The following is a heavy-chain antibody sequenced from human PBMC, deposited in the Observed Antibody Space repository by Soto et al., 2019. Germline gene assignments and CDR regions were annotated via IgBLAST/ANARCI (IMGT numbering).Heavy chain of an antibody. CDR3: SRAPGGEGGGYYYYYYMDV. Sequence: SETLSLTCTVSGGSISSGGYYWSWIRQHPGKGLEWIGYIYYSGSTYYNPSLKSRVTISVDTSKNQFSLKLSSVTAADTAVYYCSRAPGGEGGGYYYYYYMDVWGKGTTVTVSS. CDR2: IYYSGST. J-gene: IGHJ6*03. CDR1: GGSISSGGYY. D-gene: IGHD3-16*01. V-gene: IGHV4-31*03.